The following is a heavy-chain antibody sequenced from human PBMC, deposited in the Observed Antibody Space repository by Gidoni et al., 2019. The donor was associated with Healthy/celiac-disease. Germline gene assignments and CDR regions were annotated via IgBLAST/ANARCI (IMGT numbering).Heavy chain of an antibody. CDR1: GFTFSSYA. J-gene: IGHJ4*02. D-gene: IGHD2-15*01. CDR2: SSGSGGST. V-gene: IGHV3-23*01. Sequence: EVQLLESGGGLVQPGGSLSLSCAASGFTFSSYARSWVRQASGEGLEGVSASSGSGGSTYYAASVKGRFTISRDNSKNTLYLQINSLRAEDTAVYYCAKEGALYCSGGSCSFFDYWGQGTLVTVSS. CDR3: AKEGALYCSGGSCSFFDY.